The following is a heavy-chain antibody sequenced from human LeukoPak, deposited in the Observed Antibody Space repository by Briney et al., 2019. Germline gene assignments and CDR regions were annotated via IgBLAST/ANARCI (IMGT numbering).Heavy chain of an antibody. CDR2: INPNSGGT. D-gene: IGHD5-18*01. V-gene: IGHV1-2*02. Sequence: GASVTVSCKASGYTFTGYYMHWVRQAPGQGLEWMGWINPNSGGTNYAQKFQGRVTMTRDTSISTAYMELSRLRSDDTAVYYCARDGEYSYGRYYYYYMDVWGKGTTVTVSS. J-gene: IGHJ6*03. CDR3: ARDGEYSYGRYYYYYMDV. CDR1: GYTFTGYY.